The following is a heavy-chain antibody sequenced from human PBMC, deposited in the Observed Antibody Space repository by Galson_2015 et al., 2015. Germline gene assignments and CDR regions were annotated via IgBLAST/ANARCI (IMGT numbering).Heavy chain of an antibody. CDR3: ARDHSSGGGY. V-gene: IGHV3-48*02. D-gene: IGHD6-19*01. J-gene: IGHJ4*02. CDR1: GFTFRSYS. Sequence: LRLSCAASGFTFRSYSTTWVRQAPGKGLKWVSYISSSSSTIYYADSVKGRFTISRDNAKNSLYLQMNSLRDEDTAVYYCARDHSSGGGYWGQGTLVTVSS. CDR2: ISSSSSTI.